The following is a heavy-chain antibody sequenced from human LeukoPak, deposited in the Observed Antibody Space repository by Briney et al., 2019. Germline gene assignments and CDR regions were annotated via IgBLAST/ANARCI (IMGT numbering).Heavy chain of an antibody. CDR3: ASDLHYCSGGSCRGPNFDY. Sequence: GGSLRLSCAASGFTFSSYSMNWVRQAPRKGLEWVSSISSSSSYIYYADSVKGRFTISRDNAKNSLYLQMNSLRAEDTAVYYCASDLHYCSGGSCRGPNFDYWGQGTLVTVSS. CDR2: ISSSSSYI. J-gene: IGHJ4*02. CDR1: GFTFSSYS. V-gene: IGHV3-21*01. D-gene: IGHD2-15*01.